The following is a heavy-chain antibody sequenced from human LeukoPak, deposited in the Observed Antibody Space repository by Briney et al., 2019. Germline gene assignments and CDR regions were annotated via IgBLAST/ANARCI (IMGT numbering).Heavy chain of an antibody. CDR3: ARTRDSSGWYDY. V-gene: IGHV4-39*01. CDR1: GGSISSSSYY. J-gene: IGHJ4*02. D-gene: IGHD6-19*01. CDR2: IYYSGST. Sequence: PSETLSLTCTVSGGSISSSSYYWGWIRQPPGKGLEWIGSIYYSGSTYYNPSLKSRVTISVDTSKNQFSLKLSSVTAADTAVYYCARTRDSSGWYDYWGQGTLVTVSS.